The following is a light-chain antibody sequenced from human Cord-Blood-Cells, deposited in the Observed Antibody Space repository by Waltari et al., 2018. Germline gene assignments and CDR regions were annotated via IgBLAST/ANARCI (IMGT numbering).Light chain of an antibody. CDR1: SSDVGCYNY. Sequence: QSALTQPASVSGSPGQSITISCTGTSSDVGCYNYVSWYQQHPGKAPKLMIYEVSKRSSGVSNRFSGSKSGNTASLTISGLQAEDEADYYCSSYTSSSTWVFGGGTKLTVL. V-gene: IGLV2-14*01. J-gene: IGLJ3*02. CDR2: EVS. CDR3: SSYTSSSTWV.